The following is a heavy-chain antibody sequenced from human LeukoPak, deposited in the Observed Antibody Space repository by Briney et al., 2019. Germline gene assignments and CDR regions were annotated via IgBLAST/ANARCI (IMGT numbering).Heavy chain of an antibody. CDR1: GGSISSGGYY. D-gene: IGHD3-3*01. Sequence: SETLSLTCTISGGSISSGGYYWSWIRQHPGKGLEWIGYIYYSGSTYYNPSLKSRVTTSVDTSKNQFSLKLSSVTAADTAVYYCARDAGSGYYRGSNYFDYWGQGTLVTVSS. V-gene: IGHV4-31*03. CDR2: IYYSGST. CDR3: ARDAGSGYYRGSNYFDY. J-gene: IGHJ4*02.